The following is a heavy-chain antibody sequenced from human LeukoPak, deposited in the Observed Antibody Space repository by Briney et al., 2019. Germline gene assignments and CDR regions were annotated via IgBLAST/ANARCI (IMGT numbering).Heavy chain of an antibody. Sequence: SETLSLTCTVSGGSISSYYWSWIRQPPGKGLEWIGYIYTSGSTNYNPSLKSRVTISVDTSKNQFSLKLSSVTAADTAVYYCARRVKQQLVFDYWRQGTLVTVSS. CDR3: ARRVKQQLVFDY. D-gene: IGHD6-13*01. CDR2: IYTSGST. J-gene: IGHJ4*02. CDR1: GGSISSYY. V-gene: IGHV4-4*09.